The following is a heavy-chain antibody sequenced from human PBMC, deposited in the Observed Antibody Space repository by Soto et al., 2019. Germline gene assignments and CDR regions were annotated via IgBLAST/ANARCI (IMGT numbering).Heavy chain of an antibody. CDR2: MNPNSGNT. V-gene: IGHV1-8*01. D-gene: IGHD3-3*01. CDR3: ASTPDYDFWSGPYYYYYYYMDV. CDR1: GYTFTSYD. J-gene: IGHJ6*03. Sequence: ASVKVSCKASGYTFTSYDINWVRQATGQGLERKGWMNPNSGNTGYAQKFQGRVTMTRNTSISTAYMELSSLRSEDTAVYYCASTPDYDFWSGPYYYYYYYMDVWGKGTTVTVSS.